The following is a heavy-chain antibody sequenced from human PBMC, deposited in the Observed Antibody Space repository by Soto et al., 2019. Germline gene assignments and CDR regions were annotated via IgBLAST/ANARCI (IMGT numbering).Heavy chain of an antibody. D-gene: IGHD2-2*01. CDR2: IIPILGIA. J-gene: IGHJ4*02. V-gene: IGHV1-69*08. CDR1: GGTFSSYT. Sequence: QVQLVQSGAEVKKPGSSVKVSCKASGGTFSSYTISWVRQAPGQGLEWMGRIIPILGIANYAQKFQGRVTITADKSTSKAYMELSSLRSEDTAVYYCAREDCSSTRCYSTFDYWGQGTLVTVSS. CDR3: AREDCSSTRCYSTFDY.